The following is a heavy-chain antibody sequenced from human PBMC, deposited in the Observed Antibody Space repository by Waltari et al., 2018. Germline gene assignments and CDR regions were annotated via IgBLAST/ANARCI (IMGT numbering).Heavy chain of an antibody. CDR1: GGSFSGYY. J-gene: IGHJ4*02. Sequence: QVQLQQWGAGLLKPSETLSPTCAVYGGSFSGYYWSWIRQPPGKGLEWIGEINHSGSTNYNPSLKSRVTISVDTSKNQFSLKLSSVTAADTAVYYCARVLQQLTLDYWGQGTLVTVSS. CDR3: ARVLQQLTLDY. V-gene: IGHV4-34*01. CDR2: INHSGST. D-gene: IGHD6-13*01.